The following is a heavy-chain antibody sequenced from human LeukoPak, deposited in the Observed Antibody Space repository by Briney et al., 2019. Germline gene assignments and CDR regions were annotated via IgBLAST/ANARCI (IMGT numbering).Heavy chain of an antibody. D-gene: IGHD3-3*01. J-gene: IGHJ5*02. Sequence: GGSLRLSCAASGFTFSSYSMNWVRQAPGKGLEWVSYISSSSSTIYYADSVKGRFTISRDNAKNSLYLQMNSLRAEDTAVYYRARDLVTIFEKWFDPWGQGTLVTVS. CDR2: ISSSSSTI. V-gene: IGHV3-48*01. CDR1: GFTFSSYS. CDR3: ARDLVTIFEKWFDP.